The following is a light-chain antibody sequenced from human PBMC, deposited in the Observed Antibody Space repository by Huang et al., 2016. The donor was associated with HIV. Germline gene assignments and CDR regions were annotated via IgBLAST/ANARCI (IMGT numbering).Light chain of an antibody. J-gene: IGKJ1*01. CDR1: QNIIYN. CDR2: GTS. V-gene: IGKV3-15*01. Sequence: EIMMTQSPDTLSVSPGERATLSCRASQNIIYNLAWYQQRPGQAPRLLSYGTSTRASGISGRFSGSGSGTEFTLTISSLQSDDLGVYYCQQYHAWPPVTFGQGTKVEI. CDR3: QQYHAWPPVT.